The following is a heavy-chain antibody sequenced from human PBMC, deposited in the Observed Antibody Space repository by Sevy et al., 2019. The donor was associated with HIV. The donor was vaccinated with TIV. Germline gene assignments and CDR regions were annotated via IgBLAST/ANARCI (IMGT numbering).Heavy chain of an antibody. CDR2: INHSGST. CDR3: ARGVATTTYYDFWSGPGNYFDY. CDR1: GGSFSGYY. J-gene: IGHJ4*02. V-gene: IGHV4-34*01. D-gene: IGHD3-3*01. Sequence: SETVSLTCAVYGGSFSGYYWSWIRQPPGKGLEWIGEINHSGSTNYNPSLKSRVTISVDTSKNQFSLKLSSVTAADTAVYYCARGVATTTYYDFWSGPGNYFDYWGQGTLVTVSS.